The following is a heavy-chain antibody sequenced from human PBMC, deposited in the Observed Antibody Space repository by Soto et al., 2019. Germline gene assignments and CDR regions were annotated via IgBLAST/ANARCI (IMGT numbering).Heavy chain of an antibody. V-gene: IGHV4-39*01. D-gene: IGHD6-19*01. CDR1: GRSISSSSYY. CDR3: VRHGGGGYSSGSFLDY. J-gene: IGHJ4*02. CDR2: IYYSGST. Sequence: PSETLSLTCAVSGRSISSSSYYWGWIPQPPGKGLEWIGSIYYSGSTYYNPSLKSRVTISVDTSKNQFSLKLSSVTAADTAVYYCVRHGGGGYSSGSFLDYWGQGTLVTVSS.